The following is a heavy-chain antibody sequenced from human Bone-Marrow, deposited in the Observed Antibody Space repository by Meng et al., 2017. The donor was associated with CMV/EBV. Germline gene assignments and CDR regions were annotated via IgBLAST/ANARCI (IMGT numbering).Heavy chain of an antibody. CDR1: GFTFSSYE. D-gene: IGHD6-19*01. CDR2: ISSSGSTI. CDR3: ASAGVWQWLSIGDY. Sequence: GGSLRLSCAASGFTFSSYEMNWVRQAPGKGLEWVSYISSSGSTIYYADSVKGRFTISRDNAKNSLYLQMNSLRAEDTAVYYCASAGVWQWLSIGDYWGQGTLVTVSS. V-gene: IGHV3-48*03. J-gene: IGHJ4*02.